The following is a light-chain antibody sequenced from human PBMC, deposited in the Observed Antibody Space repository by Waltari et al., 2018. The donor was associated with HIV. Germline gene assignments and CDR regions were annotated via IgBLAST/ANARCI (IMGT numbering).Light chain of an antibody. Sequence: QSALTPPPSVSGSPGQSVPISCTGTTSAVGYSNYVSWYQQYPGKAPKLIIFDVNQRPSGVPERFSGSKSGNTASLTISGLQTADEADYFCCAYAAGHVSYVFGNGTAVAVL. CDR2: DVN. CDR3: CAYAAGHVSYV. J-gene: IGLJ1*01. V-gene: IGLV2-11*01. CDR1: TSAVGYSNY.